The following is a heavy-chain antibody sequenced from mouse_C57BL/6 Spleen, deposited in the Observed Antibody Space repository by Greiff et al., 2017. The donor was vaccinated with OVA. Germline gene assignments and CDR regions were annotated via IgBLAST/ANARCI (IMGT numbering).Heavy chain of an antibody. CDR3: ARIITTVVATDY. V-gene: IGHV1-53*01. CDR2: INPSNGGT. J-gene: IGHJ2*01. CDR1: GYTFTSYW. Sequence: QVQLKQPGTELVKPGASVKLSCKASGYTFTSYWMHWVKQRPGQGLEWIGNINPSNGGTNYNEKFKSKATLTVDKSSSTAYMQLSSLTSEDSAVYDCARIITTVVATDYWGQGTTLTVSS. D-gene: IGHD1-1*01.